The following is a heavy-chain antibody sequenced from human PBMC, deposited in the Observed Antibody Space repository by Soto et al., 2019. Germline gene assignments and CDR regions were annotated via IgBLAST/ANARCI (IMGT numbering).Heavy chain of an antibody. Sequence: EVQLVESGGGLVQPGGSLRLSCAASGFTFSSYWMHWVRQAPGKGLVWVSRINSDGRGAYYADPVKGRFTISRDNAKNTVYLQMNSLRAEDTALYYCARGLKNYYGMDVWGQGTTVTVSS. CDR3: ARGLKNYYGMDV. CDR2: INSDGRGA. V-gene: IGHV3-74*01. J-gene: IGHJ6*02. CDR1: GFTFSSYW.